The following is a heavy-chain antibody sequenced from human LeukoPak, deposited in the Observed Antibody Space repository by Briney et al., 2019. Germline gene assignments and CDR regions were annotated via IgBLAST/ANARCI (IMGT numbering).Heavy chain of an antibody. CDR1: GFTFSSYW. CDR2: INTDGSST. Sequence: GGSLRLSCAASGFTFSSYWMHWVRQAPGKGLVWVSRINTDGSSTSYADSVKGRFTISRDNAKNTLYLQMNSLRAEDTAVYYCAKSGLYYGSGRSNWFDPWGQGTLVTVSS. D-gene: IGHD3-10*01. J-gene: IGHJ5*02. CDR3: AKSGLYYGSGRSNWFDP. V-gene: IGHV3-74*01.